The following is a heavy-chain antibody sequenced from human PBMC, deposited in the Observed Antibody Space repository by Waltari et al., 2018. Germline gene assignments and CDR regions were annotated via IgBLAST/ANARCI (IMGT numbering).Heavy chain of an antibody. CDR3: ARAVTAGGYYGMDV. CDR2: IYTSGST. Sequence: QVQLQESGPGLVKPSQTLSLTCTVSGGSISSGSYYWSWIRQPAGKGLEWIGYIYTSGSTNYNPSLKSRVTISVDTSKNQFSLKLSSVTATDTAVYYCARAVTAGGYYGMDVWGQGTTVTVSS. D-gene: IGHD4-17*01. V-gene: IGHV4-61*09. J-gene: IGHJ6*02. CDR1: GGSISSGSYY.